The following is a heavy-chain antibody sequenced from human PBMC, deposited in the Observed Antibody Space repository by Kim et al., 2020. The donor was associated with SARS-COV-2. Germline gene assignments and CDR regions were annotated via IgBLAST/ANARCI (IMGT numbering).Heavy chain of an antibody. CDR3: AREDYNWNYGGYDY. V-gene: IGHV1-69*04. J-gene: IGHJ4*02. D-gene: IGHD1-7*01. Sequence: ARKFQGRVTITADKSTSTAYMGLSSLRSEDTAVYYCAREDYNWNYGGYDYWGQGTLVTVSS.